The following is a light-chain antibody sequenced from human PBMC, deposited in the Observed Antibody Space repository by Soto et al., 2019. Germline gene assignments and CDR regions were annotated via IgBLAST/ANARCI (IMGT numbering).Light chain of an antibody. Sequence: DIQMTQSPSTLSASVGDRVSITCRASQAISSWLAWYQQKPGKAPKPLICRASTLESGVPSRFSGSGSGTEFTLTISSLQPDDFATYYCQDYSTDSRTFGQGTRVEIK. CDR1: QAISSW. V-gene: IGKV1-5*03. J-gene: IGKJ1*01. CDR2: RAS. CDR3: QDYSTDSRT.